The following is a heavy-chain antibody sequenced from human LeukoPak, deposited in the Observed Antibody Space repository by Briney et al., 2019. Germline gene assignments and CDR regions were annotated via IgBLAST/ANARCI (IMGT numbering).Heavy chain of an antibody. CDR1: VYSFCNAW. CDR2: IKSKTDGGTT. V-gene: IGHV3-15*01. Sequence: KREGPLRLSCVASVYSFCNAWVSCVRDAPRGGGGCGGRIKSKTDGGTTDYAAPVKGRFTISRDDSKNTLYLQMNSLKTEDTAVYYCTTEAGSIDYWGQGTLVTVSS. D-gene: IGHD6-13*01. CDR3: TTEAGSIDY. J-gene: IGHJ4*02.